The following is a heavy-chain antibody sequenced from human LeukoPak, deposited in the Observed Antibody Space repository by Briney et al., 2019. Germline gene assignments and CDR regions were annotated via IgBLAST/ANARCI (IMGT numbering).Heavy chain of an antibody. V-gene: IGHV4-59*01. D-gene: IGHD3-22*01. CDR3: AGVRGSCYPTEWDY. J-gene: IGHJ4*02. Sequence: PSETLSLTCLVSVDSMSIYYWSWLRQPPGKGLEWIGYISYSGSTNLNPSLKSRVTISVDTSKNQFSLKLSSVTAADTAVYYCAGVRGSCYPTEWDYCGQGTLVTVSS. CDR2: ISYSGST. CDR1: VDSMSIYY.